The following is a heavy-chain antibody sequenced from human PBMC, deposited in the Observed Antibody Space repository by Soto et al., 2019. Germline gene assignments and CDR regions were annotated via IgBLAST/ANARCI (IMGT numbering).Heavy chain of an antibody. J-gene: IGHJ6*02. Sequence: QVQLVESGGGVVQPGRSLRLSCAASGFTFSSYGMHWVRQAPGKGLEWVAVISYDGSNKYYADSVKGRFTISRDNSKNTLYLQMNSVRAEDTAVYYCAKRQYCSGGSCYYYYYGMDVWGQGTTVTVSS. V-gene: IGHV3-30*18. D-gene: IGHD2-15*01. CDR2: ISYDGSNK. CDR3: AKRQYCSGGSCYYYYYGMDV. CDR1: GFTFSSYG.